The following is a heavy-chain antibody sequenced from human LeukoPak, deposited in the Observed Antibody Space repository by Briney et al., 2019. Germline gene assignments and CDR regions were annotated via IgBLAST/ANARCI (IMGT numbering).Heavy chain of an antibody. J-gene: IGHJ6*03. CDR2: IYYSGSN. CDR3: ARWVTCYYDSSGYGGRNYYYYMDV. D-gene: IGHD3-22*01. V-gene: IGHV4-59*12. Sequence: SETLSLTCTVSGRSISSYYWSWIRQPPGKGLEWIGYIYYSGSNKYNPSLKRRVTISVDTSKNQFSLKLSSVTAADTAVYYCARWVTCYYDSSGYGGRNYYYYMDVWGKGTTVTVSS. CDR1: GRSISSYY.